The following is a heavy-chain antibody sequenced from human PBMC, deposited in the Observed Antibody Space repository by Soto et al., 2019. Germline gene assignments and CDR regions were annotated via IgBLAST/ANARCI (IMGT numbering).Heavy chain of an antibody. CDR2: ISGSGGST. V-gene: IGHV3-23*01. Sequence: GGSLRLSCAASGFTFSSYAMSWVRQAPGKGLEWVSAISGSGGSTYYADSVKGRFTISRDNSKNTLYLQMNSLRAEDTAVYYCAKDHVVDYYGSGSYWMDVWGKGTTVTVSS. D-gene: IGHD3-10*01. J-gene: IGHJ6*04. CDR3: AKDHVVDYYGSGSYWMDV. CDR1: GFTFSSYA.